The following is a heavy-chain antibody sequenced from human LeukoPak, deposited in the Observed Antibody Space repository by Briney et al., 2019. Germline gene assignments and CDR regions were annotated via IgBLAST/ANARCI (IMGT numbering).Heavy chain of an antibody. Sequence: GASVKVSCKASGYTFTSYAMHWVRQAPGQRLEWMGWINAGNGNTKYSQKFQGRVTITRGTSASTAYMELSSLRSEDTAVYYCARSRPAYDSSGYNYYYMDVWGKGTTVTVSS. CDR3: ARSRPAYDSSGYNYYYMDV. D-gene: IGHD3-22*01. J-gene: IGHJ6*03. CDR1: GYTFTSYA. CDR2: INAGNGNT. V-gene: IGHV1-3*01.